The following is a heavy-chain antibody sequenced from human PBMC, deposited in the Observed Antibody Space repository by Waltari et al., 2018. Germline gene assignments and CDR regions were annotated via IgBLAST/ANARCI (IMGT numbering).Heavy chain of an antibody. D-gene: IGHD5-12*01. Sequence: QVQLVQSGAEVKKPGASVKVSCKASGYTFTSYDINWVRQATGQGLEWMGWMNPNSGNTNYAQKLQGRVTMTTDTSTSTAYMELRSLRSDDTAVYYCAGCQGDGYIMDVWGKGTTVTVSS. CDR1: GYTFTSYD. J-gene: IGHJ6*04. V-gene: IGHV1-8*01. CDR3: AGCQGDGYIMDV. CDR2: MNPNSGNT.